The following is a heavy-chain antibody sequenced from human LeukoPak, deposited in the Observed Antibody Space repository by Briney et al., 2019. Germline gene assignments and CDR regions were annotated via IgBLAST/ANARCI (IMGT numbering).Heavy chain of an antibody. D-gene: IGHD3-9*01. CDR3: AKGGAYDILTGYFGDY. V-gene: IGHV3-9*01. CDR1: GFTFDDYA. CDR2: ISWNSGSI. Sequence: GRSLRLSCAASGFTFDDYAMHWVRQAPGKGLEWVSGISWNSGSIGYADSVKGRFTISRDNAKNSLYLQMNSLRAEDTALYYCAKGGAYDILTGYFGDYWGQGTLVTVSS. J-gene: IGHJ4*02.